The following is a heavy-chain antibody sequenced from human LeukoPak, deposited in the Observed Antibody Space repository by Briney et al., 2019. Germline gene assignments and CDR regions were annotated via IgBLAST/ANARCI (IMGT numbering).Heavy chain of an antibody. V-gene: IGHV4-59*01. D-gene: IGHD3-22*01. CDR3: ARVSLDFYDRSGYYYFDY. Sequence: PSETLSLTCTVTGGSMNTYYWSWIRQPPGKGLEWIGYIYYSGSTSYSPSLKSRVTMSVDTSKNQFSLNLRSVTAADTAVNYCARVSLDFYDRSGYYYFDYWGQGTLAAVSS. J-gene: IGHJ4*02. CDR1: GGSMNTYY. CDR2: IYYSGST.